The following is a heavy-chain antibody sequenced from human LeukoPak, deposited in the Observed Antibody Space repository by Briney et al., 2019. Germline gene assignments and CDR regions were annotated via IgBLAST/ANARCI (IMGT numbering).Heavy chain of an antibody. J-gene: IGHJ4*02. Sequence: GGSLRLSCAASGFTFSRYWMSWVRQAPGKGLEWVSAISGSGGSTYYADSVKGRFTISRDNAKNSLYLQMNSLRAEDTAVYYCAREGDLELLRPFDYWGQGTLVTVSS. CDR1: GFTFSRYW. CDR3: AREGDLELLRPFDY. CDR2: ISGSGGST. D-gene: IGHD1-26*01. V-gene: IGHV3-21*04.